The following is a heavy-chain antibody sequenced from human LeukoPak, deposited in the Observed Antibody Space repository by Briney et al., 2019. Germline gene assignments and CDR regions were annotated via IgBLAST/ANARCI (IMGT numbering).Heavy chain of an antibody. CDR2: ISSSSSYI. D-gene: IGHD6-19*01. CDR1: GFTFSSYS. Sequence: GGSLRFSCAASGFTFSSYSMNWVRQAPGKGLEWVSSISSSSSYIYYADSVKGRFTISRDNAKNSLYLQMNSLRAEDTAVYYCARDDLAVAGMGLDWGQGTLVTVSS. V-gene: IGHV3-21*01. CDR3: ARDDLAVAGMGLD. J-gene: IGHJ4*02.